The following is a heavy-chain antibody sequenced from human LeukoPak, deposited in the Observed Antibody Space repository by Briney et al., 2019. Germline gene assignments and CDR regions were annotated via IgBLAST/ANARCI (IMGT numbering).Heavy chain of an antibody. Sequence: GGSLRLSCAASGFTFSNYWMHWVRQAPGKGLVWVSRINSDGSSTSYADSVKGRFTISRDNAKNTLYLQMNSLRAEDTAVYYCAPGGGYSYGLDYWGQGTLVTVSS. D-gene: IGHD5-18*01. V-gene: IGHV3-74*01. CDR3: APGGGYSYGLDY. CDR1: GFTFSNYW. CDR2: INSDGSST. J-gene: IGHJ4*02.